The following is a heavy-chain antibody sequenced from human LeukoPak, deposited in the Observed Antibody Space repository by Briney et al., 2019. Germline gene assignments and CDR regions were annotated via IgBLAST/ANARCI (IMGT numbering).Heavy chain of an antibody. CDR3: ARHWSVGSGFES. CDR1: GFPFSTYA. CDR2: IYDSGST. V-gene: IGHV4-39*01. J-gene: IGHJ4*02. Sequence: GSLRLSCAASGFPFSTYAMSWIRQPPGKGLEWIGSIYDSGSTYYNSSLESRVTISVDTSKNQFSLKLRSVTAADTAVYYCARHWSVGSGFESWGQGTLVTVSS. D-gene: IGHD3-10*01.